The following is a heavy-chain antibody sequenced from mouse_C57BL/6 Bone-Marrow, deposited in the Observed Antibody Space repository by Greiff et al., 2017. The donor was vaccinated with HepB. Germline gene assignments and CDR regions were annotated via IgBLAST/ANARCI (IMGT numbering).Heavy chain of an antibody. J-gene: IGHJ1*03. CDR3: ASSPNWGYWYFDV. CDR2: ISYSGST. D-gene: IGHD4-1*02. V-gene: IGHV3-8*01. CDR1: GYSITSAY. Sequence: VQLQQSGPGLAKPSQTLSLTCSVTGYSITSAYWNWIRKFPGNKLEYMGYISYSGSTYYNPSLKSRISITRGTSKNQYYLQLNSVTTEDTATCYCASSPNWGYWYFDVWGTGTTVTVSS.